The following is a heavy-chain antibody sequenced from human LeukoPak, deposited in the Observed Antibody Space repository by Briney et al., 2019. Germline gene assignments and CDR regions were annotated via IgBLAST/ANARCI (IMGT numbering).Heavy chain of an antibody. Sequence: SETLSLTCTVSGGSIRSSSYYWGWIRQPPGKGLEWIGSIYYSGSTYYNPPLKSRVTISVDTSKNQFSLKLSSVTAADTAVYYCARQRGTRNWFDPWGQGTLVTVSS. J-gene: IGHJ5*02. CDR3: ARQRGTRNWFDP. D-gene: IGHD2-2*01. CDR1: GGSIRSSSYY. V-gene: IGHV4-39*01. CDR2: IYYSGST.